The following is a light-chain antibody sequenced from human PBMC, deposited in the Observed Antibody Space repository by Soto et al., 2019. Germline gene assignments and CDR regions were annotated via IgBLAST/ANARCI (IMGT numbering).Light chain of an antibody. CDR1: QSISSH. V-gene: IGKV1-39*01. J-gene: IGKJ4*01. CDR2: AAS. Sequence: DIQMTQSPSSLSASVGDRLTITCRATQSISSHLNWYQQRPGKAPKLLIYAASSLQSGVPARFSGSRSGTDFTLTISSLQPEDVATYYCQQSYSNPLSFGEGTKVELK. CDR3: QQSYSNPLS.